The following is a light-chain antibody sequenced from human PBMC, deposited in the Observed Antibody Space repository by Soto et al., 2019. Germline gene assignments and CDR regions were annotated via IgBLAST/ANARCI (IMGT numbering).Light chain of an antibody. CDR2: GNS. CDR3: QSYDSSVSGYV. Sequence: QSVLTQPPSVSGAPGQRVTISCTGSSSNIGAGYDVHWYQHLPGTAPKLLIYGNSNRPSGVPDRFSGSKSGTSASLAITGLQAEDEADYYCQSYDSSVSGYVFGTGTKVTVL. V-gene: IGLV1-40*01. CDR1: SSNIGAGYD. J-gene: IGLJ1*01.